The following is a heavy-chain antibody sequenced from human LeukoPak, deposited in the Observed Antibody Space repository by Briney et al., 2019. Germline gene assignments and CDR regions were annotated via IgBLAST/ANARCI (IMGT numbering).Heavy chain of an antibody. J-gene: IGHJ4*02. Sequence: SETLSLSCTVPGGSISSSSYYWGWIRQPPGKGREWIGSIYYSGSTYYNPSLKSRVTISVDTSKTQFSLKLSSVTAVDTAVYYCVVSGWINYFDYWGQGTLVTVSS. CDR1: GGSISSSSYY. D-gene: IGHD6-19*01. CDR2: IYYSGST. CDR3: VVSGWINYFDY. V-gene: IGHV4-39*01.